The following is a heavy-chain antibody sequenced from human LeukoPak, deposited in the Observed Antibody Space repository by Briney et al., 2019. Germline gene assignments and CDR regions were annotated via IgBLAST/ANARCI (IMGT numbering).Heavy chain of an antibody. J-gene: IGHJ4*02. CDR3: ARGGYCSSTSCLSPFDY. V-gene: IGHV3-74*01. Sequence: PGGSLRLSCAASGFTFSSYWMHWVRHAPGKGLVWVSRMNSDGSSTIYADSVKGRFTISRDNAKNTLYLQMNSLRAEDTAVYYCARGGYCSSTSCLSPFDYWGQGTLVTVSS. D-gene: IGHD2-2*01. CDR2: MNSDGSST. CDR1: GFTFSSYW.